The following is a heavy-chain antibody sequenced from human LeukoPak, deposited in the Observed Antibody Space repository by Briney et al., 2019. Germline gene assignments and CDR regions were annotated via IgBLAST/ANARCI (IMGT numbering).Heavy chain of an antibody. D-gene: IGHD1-26*01. CDR2: IIPILGIA. CDR1: GGTFSSYT. Sequence: ASVKVSCKASGGTFSSYTISWVRQAPGQGLEWMGRIIPILGIANYAQKFQGRVTITADKSTSTAYMELSSLRSEDTAVYYCARDRSGSPGSALDIWGQGTMVTVSS. V-gene: IGHV1-69*04. CDR3: ARDRSGSPGSALDI. J-gene: IGHJ3*02.